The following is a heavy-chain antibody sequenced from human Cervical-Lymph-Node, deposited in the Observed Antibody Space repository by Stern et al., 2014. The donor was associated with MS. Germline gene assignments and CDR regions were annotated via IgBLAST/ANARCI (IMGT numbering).Heavy chain of an antibody. CDR2: INPNSGGT. CDR3: ARGPYYDSSGYYVYFDY. D-gene: IGHD3-22*01. Sequence: QVQLVQSGAEVKKPGASVKVSCKASGYTFTGYYMHWVRQAPGQGLEWMGRINPNSGGTNYAQKFQGRVTMTRDTSISTAYMELSRLRSDDTAVYYCARGPYYDSSGYYVYFDYWGQGTLVTVSS. CDR1: GYTFTGYY. J-gene: IGHJ4*02. V-gene: IGHV1-2*06.